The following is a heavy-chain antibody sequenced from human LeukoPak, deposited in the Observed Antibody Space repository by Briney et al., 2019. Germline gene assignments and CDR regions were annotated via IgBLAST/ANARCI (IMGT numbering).Heavy chain of an antibody. V-gene: IGHV3-30*02. D-gene: IGHD3-9*01. CDR2: IRYDGSNK. J-gene: IGHJ4*02. CDR3: AKGPILTGLTFDY. CDR1: GFTFSSYG. Sequence: PGGSLRLSCAASGFTFSSYGMHWVRQAPGKGLEWVAFIRYDGSNKYYADSVKGRFTIPRDNSKNTLYLQMNSLRAEDTAVYYCAKGPILTGLTFDYWGQGTLVTVSS.